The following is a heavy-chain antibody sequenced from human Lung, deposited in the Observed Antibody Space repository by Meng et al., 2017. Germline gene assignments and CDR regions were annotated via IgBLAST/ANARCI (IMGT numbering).Heavy chain of an antibody. CDR2: MSFDGAQI. CDR1: GFTFNTYA. J-gene: IGHJ2*01. CDR3: ARDKPPNDV. V-gene: IGHV3-30*01. Sequence: QVELVEYGGGVVQLGGSLRLSCAASGFTFNTYAMHWVRQATGKGLEWVSLMSFDGAQIYYSDSVRGRFTISRDNSKNTLYLQMNSLRAEDTAVYYCARDKPPNDVWGRGTLVTVSS.